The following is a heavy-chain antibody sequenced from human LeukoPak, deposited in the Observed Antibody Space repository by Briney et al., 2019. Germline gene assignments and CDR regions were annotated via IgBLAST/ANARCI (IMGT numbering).Heavy chain of an antibody. V-gene: IGHV4-38-2*01. J-gene: IGHJ5*02. D-gene: IGHD2-2*01. CDR3: ARVVVVPAAMSYNWFDP. CDR1: GYSISSGYY. CDR2: IYPSGST. Sequence: PSETLSLTCAVSGYSISSGYYWGWIRQPPGKGLEWIGSIYPSGSTYYNPSLKSRVTISVDTSKNQFSLKLSSVTAADTAVYYCARVVVVPAAMSYNWFDPWGQGTLVTVSS.